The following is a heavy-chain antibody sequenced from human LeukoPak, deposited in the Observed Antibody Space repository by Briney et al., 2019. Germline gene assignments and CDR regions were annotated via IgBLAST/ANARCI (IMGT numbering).Heavy chain of an antibody. CDR2: IHHSGST. D-gene: IGHD2-2*01. CDR3: ARLGYCSSTSCYPDF. J-gene: IGHJ4*02. Sequence: SETLSLTCTVSDYSISSLYYWGWIRQPPGKGLEWITSIHHSGSTDYNPSLKSRVTISIDTSKNQFSLKLEYVTAADTAVYYCARLGYCSSTSCYPDFWGQGTLVTVSS. CDR1: DYSISSLYY. V-gene: IGHV4-38-2*02.